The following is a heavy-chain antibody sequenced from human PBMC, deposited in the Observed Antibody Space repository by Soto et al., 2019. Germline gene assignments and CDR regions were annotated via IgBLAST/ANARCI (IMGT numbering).Heavy chain of an antibody. D-gene: IGHD3-10*01. CDR1: GGSISSGDYY. V-gene: IGHV4-30-4*01. CDR3: AKLAFYGSGSYYNLDY. Sequence: SETLSLTCTVSGGSISSGDYYWSWIRQPPGKGLEWIGYIYYSGSTYYNPSLKSRVTISVDTSKNQFSLKLSSVTAADTAVYYCAKLAFYGSGSYYNLDYWGQGTLVTVSS. J-gene: IGHJ4*02. CDR2: IYYSGST.